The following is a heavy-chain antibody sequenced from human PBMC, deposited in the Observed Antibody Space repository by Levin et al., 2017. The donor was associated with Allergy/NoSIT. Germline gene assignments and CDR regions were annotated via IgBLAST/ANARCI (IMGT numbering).Heavy chain of an antibody. Sequence: RASETLSLTCAVSGYSITSDYSWGWIRQSPGKGLEWIGSMYHTGSTSYNPSLKSRVTESRDTSKNQFSLNLSSVTAADTAVYYCAREKVGSFDIWGQGIMVIVST. D-gene: IGHD2-15*01. CDR3: AREKVGSFDI. CDR2: MYHTGST. J-gene: IGHJ3*02. V-gene: IGHV4-38-2*02. CDR1: GYSITSDYS.